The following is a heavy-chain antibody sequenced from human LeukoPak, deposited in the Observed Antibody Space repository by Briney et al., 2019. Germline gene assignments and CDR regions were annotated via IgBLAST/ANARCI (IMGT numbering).Heavy chain of an antibody. V-gene: IGHV4-34*01. Sequence: SETLSLTCAVYGGSFSLYYWTWIRQSPGKGLEWIGEINHSGNTNYNPSLKSRVTISVDTSKNQFSLQVTSVTAADTAVYYCARHVADCSGGSCYYNWFDPWGQGTLVTVSS. D-gene: IGHD2-15*01. CDR1: GGSFSLYY. J-gene: IGHJ5*02. CDR3: ARHVADCSGGSCYYNWFDP. CDR2: INHSGNT.